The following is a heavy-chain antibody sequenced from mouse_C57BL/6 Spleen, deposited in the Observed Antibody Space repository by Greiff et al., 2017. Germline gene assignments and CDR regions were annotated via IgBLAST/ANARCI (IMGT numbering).Heavy chain of an antibody. CDR2: IDPEDGET. Sequence: VQLKQSGAELVKPGASVKLSCTASGFNIKDYYMHWVKQRTEQGLEWIGRIDPEDGETKYAPKFQGKATITADTSSNTAYLQLSSLTSEDTAIYYCEYYGSSNWYFDVWGTGTTVTVSS. V-gene: IGHV14-2*01. CDR3: EYYGSSNWYFDV. D-gene: IGHD1-1*01. J-gene: IGHJ1*03. CDR1: GFNIKDYY.